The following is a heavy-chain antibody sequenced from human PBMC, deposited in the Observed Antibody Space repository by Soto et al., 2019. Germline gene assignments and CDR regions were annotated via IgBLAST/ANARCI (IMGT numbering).Heavy chain of an antibody. CDR3: ARHVYSYGSGRYRYYYGMDV. V-gene: IGHV5-51*01. CDR1: VYSFTSYW. J-gene: IGHJ6*02. CDR2: VYPGDSDT. D-gene: IGHD3-10*01. Sequence: GNFLNISCSVSVYSFTSYWIGWVLELPAKVLECMGIVYPGDSDTRYSPSFQGQVTISADKSISTAYLQWSSLKASDTAMYYCARHVYSYGSGRYRYYYGMDVWGQGTTVTVSS.